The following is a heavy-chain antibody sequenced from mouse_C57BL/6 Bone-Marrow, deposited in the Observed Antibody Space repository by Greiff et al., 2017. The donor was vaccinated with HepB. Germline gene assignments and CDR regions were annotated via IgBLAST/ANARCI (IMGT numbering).Heavy chain of an antibody. CDR3: TRDDYDPYYAMDY. J-gene: IGHJ4*01. D-gene: IGHD2-4*01. V-gene: IGHV1-15*01. CDR1: GYTFTDYE. CDR2: IDPETGGT. Sequence: QVQLQQSGAELVRPGASVTLSCKASGYTFTDYEMHWVKQTPVHGLEWIGAIDPETGGTAYNQKFKGKAILTADKSSSTAYMELRSLTSEDSAVYYCTRDDYDPYYAMDYWGQGTSVTVSS.